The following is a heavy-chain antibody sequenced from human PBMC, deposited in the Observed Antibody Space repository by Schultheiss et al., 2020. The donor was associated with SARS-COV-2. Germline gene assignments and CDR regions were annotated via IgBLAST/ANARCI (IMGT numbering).Heavy chain of an antibody. CDR1: SGSISSYY. V-gene: IGHV4-59*01. J-gene: IGHJ4*02. CDR2: IYYSGST. CDR3: ARFAGYSSSWYDWGFDY. Sequence: SETLSLTCTVSSGSISSYYWSWIRQPPGKGLEWIGYIYYSGSTNYNPSLKSRVTISVDTSKNQFSLKLSSVTAADTAVYYCARFAGYSSSWYDWGFDYWGQGTLVTVSS. D-gene: IGHD6-13*01.